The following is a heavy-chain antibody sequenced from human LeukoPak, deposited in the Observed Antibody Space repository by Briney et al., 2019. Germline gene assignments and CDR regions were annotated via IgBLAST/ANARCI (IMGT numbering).Heavy chain of an antibody. J-gene: IGHJ4*02. CDR1: GFTFSSYG. CDR2: ISYDGSNK. D-gene: IGHD5-18*01. V-gene: IGHV3-30*03. Sequence: GGSLRLSCAASGFTFSSYGMHWVRQAPGKGLEWVAVISYDGSNKYYADSVKGRFTISRDNSKNTLYLQMNSLRAEDTAVYYCARHEVVVGIQLWPDKGFDYWGQGTLVTVSS. CDR3: ARHEVVVGIQLWPDKGFDY.